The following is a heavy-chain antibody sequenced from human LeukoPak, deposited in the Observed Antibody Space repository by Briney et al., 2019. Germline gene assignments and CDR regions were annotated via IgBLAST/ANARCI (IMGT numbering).Heavy chain of an antibody. V-gene: IGHV3-48*04. Sequence: GGSLTLSCAASGFTFSSYNMNWVRQPPGKGLEWFAYISYSSSTIYYPASVKSRFTISRDNAKNSLYLQMSSLRAEDTAVYYCARDYYYDSSGYPPNIDYWGQGTLVTVSS. CDR2: ISYSSSTI. D-gene: IGHD3-22*01. J-gene: IGHJ4*02. CDR1: GFTFSSYN. CDR3: ARDYYYDSSGYPPNIDY.